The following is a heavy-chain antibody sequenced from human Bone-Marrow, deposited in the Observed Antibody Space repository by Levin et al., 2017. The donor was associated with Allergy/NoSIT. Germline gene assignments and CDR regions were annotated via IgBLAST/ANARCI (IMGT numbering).Heavy chain of an antibody. D-gene: IGHD3-16*01. J-gene: IGHJ4*02. CDR3: ARDGYFRGYSDYFWGTRGIDY. CDR2: ISGGSSYI. Sequence: PGGSLRLSCAASGFTFSDYTMNWVRQAPGKGLEWVSSISGGSSYIYYADSLKGRFTISRDNAENSLYLQIISLRTEDTAVYYCARDGYFRGYSDYFWGTRGIDYWGQGTPVTVSS. V-gene: IGHV3-21*01. CDR1: GFTFSDYT.